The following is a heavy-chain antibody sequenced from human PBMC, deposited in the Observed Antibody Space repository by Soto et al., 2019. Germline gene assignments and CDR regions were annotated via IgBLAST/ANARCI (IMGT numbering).Heavy chain of an antibody. D-gene: IGHD1-7*01. CDR2: IGTAGDT. CDR1: GFTFSSYD. CDR3: ASSITGTKDFDY. J-gene: IGHJ4*02. V-gene: IGHV3-13*01. Sequence: EVQLVESGGGLVQPGGSLRLSCAASGFTFSSYDMHWVRQATGKGLEWVSAIGTAGDTYYPGSVKGRFTISRENAKNSLDLQMNSLRAGDTAVYYCASSITGTKDFDYWGQGTLVTVSS.